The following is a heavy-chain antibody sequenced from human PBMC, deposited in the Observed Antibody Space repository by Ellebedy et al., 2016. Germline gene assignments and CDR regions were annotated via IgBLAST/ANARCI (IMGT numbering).Heavy chain of an antibody. CDR2: ISSSSSYI. CDR3: ARISVTMVRGVGAFDI. D-gene: IGHD3-10*01. V-gene: IGHV3-21*01. CDR1: GFTFSSYS. Sequence: GESLKISCAASGFTFSSYSMNWVRQAPGKGLEWVSSISSSSSYIYYADSVKGRFTISRDNAKNSLYLQMNSLRAEDTAVYYCARISVTMVRGVGAFDIWGQGTMVTVSS. J-gene: IGHJ3*02.